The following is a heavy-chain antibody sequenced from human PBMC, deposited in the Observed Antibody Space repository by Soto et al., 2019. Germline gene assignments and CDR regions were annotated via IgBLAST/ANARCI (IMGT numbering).Heavy chain of an antibody. D-gene: IGHD3-16*01. J-gene: IGHJ3*01. Sequence: SVTLCVTCSVAGGYIIGYDGSWIRQQTGKGLEWIGYIYYSGSTNYNPSLKSRVTISVDTSKNTVDMELSSLSSEDTAMYYCARPGIMITSGSNDAFHVWGQGTMVT. CDR3: ARPGIMITSGSNDAFHV. CDR1: GGYIIGYD. CDR2: IYYSGST. V-gene: IGHV4-59*01.